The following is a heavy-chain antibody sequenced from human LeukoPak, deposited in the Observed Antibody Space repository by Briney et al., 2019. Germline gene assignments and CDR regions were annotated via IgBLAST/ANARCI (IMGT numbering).Heavy chain of an antibody. V-gene: IGHV3-20*04. CDR3: ARDERYYDGRFYPYAFDI. J-gene: IGHJ3*02. CDR2: ISRNGGTT. Sequence: GGSLSLSCAASGFTFEDYGMSWVRQAPGKGLEWVAGISRNGGTTGHADSVKGRFTISRDNAEKSLFLQMKTLRAEDTALYYCARDERYYDGRFYPYAFDIWGQGTMVTVSS. CDR1: GFTFEDYG. D-gene: IGHD3-22*01.